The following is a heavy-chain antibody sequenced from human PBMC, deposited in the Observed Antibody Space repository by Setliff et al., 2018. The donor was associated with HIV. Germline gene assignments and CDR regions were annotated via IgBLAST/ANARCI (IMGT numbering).Heavy chain of an antibody. J-gene: IGHJ3*02. CDR2: ISPQNGVA. V-gene: IGHV1-2*06. D-gene: IGHD3-10*02. CDR3: ARPRMFDSFDI. Sequence: ASVKVSCKAIGYMILGYKMSWVRQAPGQGLEWIGRISPQNGVAEYAPKFLGRVTMTLDTSISTAFLEIPRVTSDDAAVYYCARPRMFDSFDIWGQGTMVTVSS. CDR1: GYMILGYK.